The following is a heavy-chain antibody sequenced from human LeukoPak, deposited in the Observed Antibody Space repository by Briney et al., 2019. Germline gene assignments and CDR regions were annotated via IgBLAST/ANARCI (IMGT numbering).Heavy chain of an antibody. V-gene: IGHV3-30-3*01. Sequence: GRSLRLSCAATGFTFSNYAIHWGRQAPGKGLEWVAFISDDGSRQHYADSVKGRFTISRDNSKSTLYLQMNSLRAEDTAVYYCAKDSVGVAGPDYWGQGSLVTVSS. CDR2: ISDDGSRQ. J-gene: IGHJ4*02. D-gene: IGHD6-19*01. CDR1: GFTFSNYA. CDR3: AKDSVGVAGPDY.